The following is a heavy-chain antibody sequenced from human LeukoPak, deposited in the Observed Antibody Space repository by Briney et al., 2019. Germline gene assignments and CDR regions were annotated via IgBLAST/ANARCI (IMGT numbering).Heavy chain of an antibody. CDR2: MSFDGESE. CDR1: GFTFSTYP. Sequence: GGSLRLSCAASGFTFSTYPMHWVRQAPGKGLEWVAVMSFDGESEYYTDSVKGRFTISRDNAKNSLYLQMNSLRAEDTAVYYCARDLEYYYDSSGYYYSWGQGTLVTVSS. J-gene: IGHJ4*02. D-gene: IGHD3-22*01. CDR3: ARDLEYYYDSSGYYYS. V-gene: IGHV3-30*04.